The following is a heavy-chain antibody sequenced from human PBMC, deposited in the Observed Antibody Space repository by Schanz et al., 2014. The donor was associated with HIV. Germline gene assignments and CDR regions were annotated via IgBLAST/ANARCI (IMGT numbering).Heavy chain of an antibody. CDR1: RFTFSVYA. J-gene: IGHJ6*02. CDR2: ISGSGGST. CDR3: AKDEYYYGSGSYIYFYYGMDV. V-gene: IGHV3-23*04. Sequence: VQLVESGGGLVKPGGSLRLSCAASRFTFSVYAMNWVRQAPGKGLEWVSAISGSGGSTYYADSVKGRFTISRDNSKNTLYLQMNSLRAEDTAVYYCAKDEYYYGSGSYIYFYYGMDVWGQGTTVTVSS. D-gene: IGHD3-10*01.